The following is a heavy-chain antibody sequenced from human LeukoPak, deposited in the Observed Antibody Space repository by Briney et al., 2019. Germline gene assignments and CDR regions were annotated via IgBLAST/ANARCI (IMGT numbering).Heavy chain of an antibody. CDR3: ARDQYYYDSSGYFTHFDY. CDR1: GCSISSYY. J-gene: IGHJ4*02. V-gene: IGHV4-4*07. Sequence: SETLSLTCTVSGCSISSYYWSWIRQPAGKGLEWIGRIYTSGSTNYNPSLKSRVTMSVDTSKNQFSLKLSSVTAADTAVYYCARDQYYYDSSGYFTHFDYWGQGTLVTVSS. D-gene: IGHD3-22*01. CDR2: IYTSGST.